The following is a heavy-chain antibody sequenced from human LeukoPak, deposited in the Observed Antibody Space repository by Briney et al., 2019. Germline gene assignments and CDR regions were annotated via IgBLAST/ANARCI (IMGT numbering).Heavy chain of an antibody. V-gene: IGHV5-51*01. CDR1: GYSFTSYW. Sequence: PGESLKISCRGSGYSFTSYWIGWVRQMPGKGLEWMGIIYPGDSDTRYSPSFQGRVTISVDKSISTAYLQWSSLKASDTAMYYCARTMTYYYDSSGSYYYYGMDVWGQGTTVTVSS. D-gene: IGHD3-22*01. CDR2: IYPGDSDT. J-gene: IGHJ6*02. CDR3: ARTMTYYYDSSGSYYYYGMDV.